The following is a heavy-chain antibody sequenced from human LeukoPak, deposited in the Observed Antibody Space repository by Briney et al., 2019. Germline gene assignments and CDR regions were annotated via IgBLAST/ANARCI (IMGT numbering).Heavy chain of an antibody. Sequence: GGPVQVSCQASGGTFSSYAISWVRQAPGQGLEWMGGIIPIFGTANYAQKFQGRVTITADESTSTAYMELSSLRSEDTAVYYCARELGDYVSWFDPWGQGTLVTVSS. V-gene: IGHV1-69*13. D-gene: IGHD4-17*01. CDR2: IIPIFGTA. J-gene: IGHJ5*02. CDR1: GGTFSSYA. CDR3: ARELGDYVSWFDP.